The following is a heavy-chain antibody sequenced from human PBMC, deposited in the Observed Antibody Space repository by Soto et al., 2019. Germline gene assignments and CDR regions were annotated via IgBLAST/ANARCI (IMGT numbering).Heavy chain of an antibody. CDR1: GGSVSSGNYY. Sequence: PSETLSLTCAVSGGSVSSGNYYWSWLRQPPGKGLEWIGYVYYTGSTNYNPSLESRVTISVDTSKNQFSLRLSSVTAADTAVYFCARAIHDYDTTGYLSFDYWGQGTLVTSPQ. D-gene: IGHD3-22*01. V-gene: IGHV4-61*01. CDR2: VYYTGST. CDR3: ARAIHDYDTTGYLSFDY. J-gene: IGHJ4*02.